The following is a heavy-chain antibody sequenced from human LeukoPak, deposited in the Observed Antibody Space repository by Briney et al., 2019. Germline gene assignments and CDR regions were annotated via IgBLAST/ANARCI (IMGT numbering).Heavy chain of an antibody. CDR3: AKDGLVGATRN. CDR1: GFTFSSYA. V-gene: IGHV3-23*01. D-gene: IGHD1-26*01. Sequence: GGSLRLSCAASGFTFSSYAMSWGRQARGNGLEWVSAISGSGGSTYYADFVKGRFTISRDNSKNTLYLQMNSLRAEGTAVYYCAKDGLVGATRNWGQGTLVTVSS. CDR2: ISGSGGST. J-gene: IGHJ4*02.